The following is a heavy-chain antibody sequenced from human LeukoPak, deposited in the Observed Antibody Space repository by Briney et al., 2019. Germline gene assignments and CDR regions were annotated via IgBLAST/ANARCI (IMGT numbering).Heavy chain of an antibody. CDR2: ISTSGSAI. V-gene: IGHV3-48*03. CDR1: GFTFNSYE. Sequence: GGSLRPSCAASGFTFNSYEMNWVRQAPGKGLEWVSYISTSGSAIYYADSVMGRFTISRDNAKNALYLQMNSLRAEDTAVYYCARDSNYYGSGVDYWGQGTLVTISS. D-gene: IGHD3-10*01. J-gene: IGHJ4*02. CDR3: ARDSNYYGSGVDY.